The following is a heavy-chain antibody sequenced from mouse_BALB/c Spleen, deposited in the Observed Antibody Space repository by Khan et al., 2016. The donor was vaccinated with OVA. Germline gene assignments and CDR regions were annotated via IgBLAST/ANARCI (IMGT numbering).Heavy chain of an antibody. CDR3: ARLEDN. CDR1: GFSLTSYG. CDR2: IWAGGST. J-gene: IGHJ2*01. Sequence: VRLQESGPGLVAPSQSLSITCTVSGFSLTSYGVHWVRQPPGKGLEWLGLIWAGGSTNYNSALMSRLSISIDNSKSQVFLKMNSLQTDDTAMYYCARLEDNWGQGTTLTVSS. V-gene: IGHV2-9*02.